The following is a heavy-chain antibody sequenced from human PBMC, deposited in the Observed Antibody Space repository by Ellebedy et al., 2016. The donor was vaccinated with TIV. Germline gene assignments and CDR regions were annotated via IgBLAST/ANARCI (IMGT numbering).Heavy chain of an antibody. V-gene: IGHV3-30*03. J-gene: IGHJ4*02. CDR2: ISDDGRKD. CDR1: GFTYNQYG. D-gene: IGHD3-10*01. Sequence: GESLKISCSASGFTYNQYGMHWVRQAPGKGLEWVAVISDDGRKDYYSESAKGRFTISRDNSKNTLLLLRNSLRSEDTAMYYCARDKVGRYYGSGSYTDHWGQGTLVVVSS. CDR3: ARDKVGRYYGSGSYTDH.